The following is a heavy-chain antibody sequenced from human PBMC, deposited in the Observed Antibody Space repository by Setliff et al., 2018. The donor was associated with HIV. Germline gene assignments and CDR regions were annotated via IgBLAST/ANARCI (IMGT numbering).Heavy chain of an antibody. V-gene: IGHV4-31*03. D-gene: IGHD2-2*01. Sequence: TLSLTCSVSGGSISSGGYYWSWIRQQPGKGLEWIGDIYYSGSTYYNPSLKSRVTISVDTSKNQFSLKLSSVTAADTAVYYCARDQEYCSSTSCYYNWFDPWGQGTLVTVSS. CDR1: GGSISSGGYY. CDR3: ARDQEYCSSTSCYYNWFDP. J-gene: IGHJ5*02. CDR2: IYYSGST.